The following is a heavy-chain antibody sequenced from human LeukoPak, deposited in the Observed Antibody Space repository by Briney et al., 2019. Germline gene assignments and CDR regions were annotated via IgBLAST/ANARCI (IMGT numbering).Heavy chain of an antibody. CDR1: GFTFSSYT. V-gene: IGHV3-21*01. J-gene: IGHJ4*02. Sequence: PGGSLSLSCAASGFTFSSYTMMWLRQAPGKGREYISSITNSSSYIYYADSVKGLFTIVRENAKNSLYLQMNSLRAEDTAVYYCARVAPGYLGYSSAWYTDYWGQGTLVSVSS. CDR2: ITNSSSYI. D-gene: IGHD6-19*01. CDR3: ARVAPGYLGYSSAWYTDY.